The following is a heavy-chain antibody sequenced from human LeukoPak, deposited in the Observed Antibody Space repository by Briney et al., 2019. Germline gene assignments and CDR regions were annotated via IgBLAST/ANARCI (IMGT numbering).Heavy chain of an antibody. CDR2: INPSGGST. Sequence: ASVKVSCKASGYTFTSYYMHWVRQAPGQGLEWMGMINPSGGSTTCAQKFQGRVTMTRDTSTNTFYMELSGLRSEDTAFYYCARDPGAAAVYFDYWGQGTLVTVSS. J-gene: IGHJ4*02. V-gene: IGHV1-46*01. CDR3: ARDPGAAAVYFDY. D-gene: IGHD6-13*01. CDR1: GYTFTSYY.